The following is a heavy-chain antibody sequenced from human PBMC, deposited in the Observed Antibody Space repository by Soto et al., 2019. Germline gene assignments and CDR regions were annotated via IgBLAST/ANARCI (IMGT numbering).Heavy chain of an antibody. CDR1: GGTFSIYA. D-gene: IGHD5-12*01. CDR3: ASPGYSGYDRPYYYYGMGV. Sequence: GASVKDSCKASGGTFSIYAIIWVRQAPGQGLEWMGGIIPIFGTANYAQKFQGRVTITADESTSTAYMELSSLRSEDTAVYYCASPGYSGYDRPYYYYGMGVWGQGTTVTVSS. J-gene: IGHJ6*02. CDR2: IIPIFGTA. V-gene: IGHV1-69*13.